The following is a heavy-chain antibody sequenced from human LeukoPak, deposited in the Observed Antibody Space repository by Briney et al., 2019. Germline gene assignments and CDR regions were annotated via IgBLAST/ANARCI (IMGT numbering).Heavy chain of an antibody. J-gene: IGHJ3*02. D-gene: IGHD2-2*02. CDR2: INPNSGGT. CDR3: AELRPYCSSTSCYKGAFDI. Sequence: ASVKVSCKASGYPFTGYYMHWVRQAPGQGLEGMGWINPNSGGTNYAQKFQGRVTMTRDTSISTAYMELSRLRSDDTAVYYCAELRPYCSSTSCYKGAFDIWGQGTMVTVSS. V-gene: IGHV1-2*02. CDR1: GYPFTGYY.